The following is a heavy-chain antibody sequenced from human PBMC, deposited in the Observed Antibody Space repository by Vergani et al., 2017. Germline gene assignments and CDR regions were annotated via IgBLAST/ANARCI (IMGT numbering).Heavy chain of an antibody. V-gene: IGHV3-15*01. CDR3: YTDYHDY. J-gene: IGHJ4*02. CDR1: GFTFSSYA. D-gene: IGHD2-2*02. Sequence: EVQLLESGGGLVQPGGSLRLSCAASGFTFSSYAMNWVRQAPGKGLEWIGRIRSKNDGGTADYAAPLKGRFTISRDDSKDSAFLLVNNLKTEDTAVYFCYTDYHDYWGQGTLVTVSS. CDR2: IRSKNDGGTA.